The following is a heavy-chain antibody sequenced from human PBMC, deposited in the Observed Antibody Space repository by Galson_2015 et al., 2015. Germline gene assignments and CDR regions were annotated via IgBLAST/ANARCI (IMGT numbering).Heavy chain of an antibody. CDR1: GDSVSSKSAA. CDR2: TYYRSKWFN. D-gene: IGHD2-2*01. J-gene: IGHJ4*02. Sequence: CPISGDSVSSKSAAWNWIRQSASRGLEWLGRTYYRSKWFNDYAVSVKSRIIINPDTSKNQFSLQLNSVTTEDTAVYYCARLSSSSWTDDYWGQGTPVTVSS. CDR3: ARLSSSSWTDDY. V-gene: IGHV6-1*01.